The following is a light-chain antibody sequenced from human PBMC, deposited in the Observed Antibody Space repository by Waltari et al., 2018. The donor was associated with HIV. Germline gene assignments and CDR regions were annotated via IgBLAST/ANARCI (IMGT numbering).Light chain of an antibody. J-gene: IGLJ2*01. CDR2: YDS. V-gene: IGLV3-21*04. CDR3: QVWDSSSDHVV. CDR1: KIGSKS. Sequence: SYVLTQPPSVSVAPGKTARITCGGNKIGSKSVNWYQQKPGQAPVLVIYYDSDRPSVIPERFSGSNSGNTATLTISRVEAGDEADYYCQVWDSSSDHVVFGGGTKLTVL.